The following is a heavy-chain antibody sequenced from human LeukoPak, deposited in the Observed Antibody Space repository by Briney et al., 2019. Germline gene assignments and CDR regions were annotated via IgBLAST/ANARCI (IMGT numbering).Heavy chain of an antibody. CDR1: GGSISSGGYS. CDR2: IYHSGST. CDR3: ARGAPVCYYGIDV. J-gene: IGHJ6*02. V-gene: IGHV4-30-2*01. Sequence: SETLSLTCAVSGGSISSGGYSWSWIRQPPGKGLEWIGYIYHSGSTYYNPSLKSRVTISVDRSKNQFSLKLSSVTAADTAVYYCARGAPVCYYGIDVWGQGTTVTVSS.